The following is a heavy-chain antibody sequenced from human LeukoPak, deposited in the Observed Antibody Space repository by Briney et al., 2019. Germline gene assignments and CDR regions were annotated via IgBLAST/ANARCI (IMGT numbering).Heavy chain of an antibody. CDR3: ASFPGYSSGWPFDY. Sequence: SETLSLTCTVSGGSISSYYWSWIRQPPGKGLEWIGYIYYSGSTNYNPSLESRVTISVDTSKNQFSLKLSSVTAADTAVYYCASFPGYSSGWPFDYWGQGTLVTVSS. D-gene: IGHD6-19*01. V-gene: IGHV4-59*01. CDR2: IYYSGST. J-gene: IGHJ4*02. CDR1: GGSISSYY.